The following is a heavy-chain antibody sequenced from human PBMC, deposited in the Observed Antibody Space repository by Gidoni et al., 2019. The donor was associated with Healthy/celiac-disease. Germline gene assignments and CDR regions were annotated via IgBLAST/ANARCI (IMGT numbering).Heavy chain of an antibody. Sequence: QVQLQQWGAGLLKPSEPLSLTCAVYGGSFSGYYWSWIRQPPGKGLEWIGEINHSGSTNYNPSLKSRVTISVDTSKNQFSLKLSSVTAADTAVYYCARGIIGSISGEGLDYWGQGTLVTVSS. CDR1: GGSFSGYY. D-gene: IGHD3-16*02. CDR2: INHSGST. V-gene: IGHV4-34*01. CDR3: ARGIIGSISGEGLDY. J-gene: IGHJ4*02.